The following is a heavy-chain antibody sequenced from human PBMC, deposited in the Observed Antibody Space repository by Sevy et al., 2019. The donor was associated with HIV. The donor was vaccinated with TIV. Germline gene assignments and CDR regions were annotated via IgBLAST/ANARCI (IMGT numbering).Heavy chain of an antibody. Sequence: GGSLRLSCAASGFTFSDYYMSWIRQAPGKGLEWISYISGSDGTIYYADSLKGRFTISRDNAKNSRYLQMSSLRAEDTAVYYCAGDHVKDGDLGDYYYFAMDVWGQGTTVTVSS. D-gene: IGHD4-17*01. CDR1: GFTFSDYY. V-gene: IGHV3-11*01. CDR3: AGDHVKDGDLGDYYYFAMDV. CDR2: ISGSDGTI. J-gene: IGHJ6*02.